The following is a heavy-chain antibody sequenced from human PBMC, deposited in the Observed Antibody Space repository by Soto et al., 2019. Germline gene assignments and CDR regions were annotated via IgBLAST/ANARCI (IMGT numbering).Heavy chain of an antibody. CDR1: GGTFSSYA. CDR2: IIPIFGTA. D-gene: IGHD3-10*01. V-gene: IGHV1-69*01. Sequence: QVQLVQSGAEVKKPGSSVKVSCKASGGTFSSYAISWVRQAPGQGLEWMGGIIPIFGTANYAQKFQGRVTITADESTRTAYMELSSLRSEDTAVYYCARGGYYGSGSYIWGSYWGQGTLVTVSS. J-gene: IGHJ4*02. CDR3: ARGGYYGSGSYIWGSY.